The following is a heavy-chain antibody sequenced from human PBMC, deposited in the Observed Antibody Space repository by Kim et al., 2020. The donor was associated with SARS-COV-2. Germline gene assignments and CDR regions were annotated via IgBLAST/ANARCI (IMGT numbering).Heavy chain of an antibody. J-gene: IGHJ4*02. CDR2: IYYTGSS. D-gene: IGHD2-21*02. CDR3: ARGPPIGGGDCCSH. V-gene: IGHV4-30-4*01. Sequence: SETLSLTCTVSGGSISSGDYYWSWIRQPPGKGLEWIGYIYYTGSSHYNPSLNSRVTISIDTSKNQFSLKLSSGTAADTAVYYCARGPPIGGGDCCSHWGQGTLVTVSS. CDR1: GGSISSGDYY.